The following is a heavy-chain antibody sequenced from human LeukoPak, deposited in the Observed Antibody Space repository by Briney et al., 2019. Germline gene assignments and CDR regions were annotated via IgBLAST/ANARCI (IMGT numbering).Heavy chain of an antibody. J-gene: IGHJ6*02. CDR2: ISSNGGST. V-gene: IGHV3-64*01. CDR3: ARGGYCSGGSCYGMDV. CDR1: GFTFSSYA. Sequence: GGSLRLSCAASGFTFSSYAMHWVRQAPGRGLEYVSAISSNGGSTYYANSVKGRFTISRDNSKNTLYLQMGSLRAEDMAVYYCARGGYCSGGSCYGMDVWGQGTTVTVSS. D-gene: IGHD2-15*01.